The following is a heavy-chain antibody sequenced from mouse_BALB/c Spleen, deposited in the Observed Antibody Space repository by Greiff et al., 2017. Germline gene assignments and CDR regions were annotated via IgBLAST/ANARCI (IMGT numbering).Heavy chain of an antibody. CDR1: GFNIKDTY. J-gene: IGHJ3*01. Sequence: VQLQQSGAELVKPGASVKLSCTASGFNIKDTYMHWVKQRPEQGLEWIGRIDPANGNTKYDPKFQGKATITADTSSNTAYLQLSSLTSEDTAVYYCASGGTTVVAPGFYWGQGTLVTVSA. V-gene: IGHV14-3*02. D-gene: IGHD1-1*01. CDR2: IDPANGNT. CDR3: ASGGTTVVAPGFY.